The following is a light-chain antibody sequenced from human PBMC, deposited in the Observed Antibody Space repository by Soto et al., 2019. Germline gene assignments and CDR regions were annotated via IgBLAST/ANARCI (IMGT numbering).Light chain of an antibody. CDR1: SSDVGSYNL. J-gene: IGLJ2*01. CDR2: EGS. V-gene: IGLV2-23*01. CDR3: CSDAGSSTSVI. Sequence: QSALTQPASVSGSPGQSITISCTGTSSDVGSYNLVSWYQQHPGKAPKLMICEGSKRPSGVSNRFSGHKSGNTASLTISGLQAEDEADYYCCSDAGSSTSVIFCGGTTLTV.